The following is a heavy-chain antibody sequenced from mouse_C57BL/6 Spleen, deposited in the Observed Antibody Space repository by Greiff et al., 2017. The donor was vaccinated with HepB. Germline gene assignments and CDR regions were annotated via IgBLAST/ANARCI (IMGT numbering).Heavy chain of an antibody. Sequence: EVKLVESGGGLVQPGGSLKLSCAASGFTFSDYGMAWVRQAPRKGPEWVAFISNLAYSIYYADTVTGRFTISRENAKNTLYLEMSSLRSEDTAMYYCARHEGLRGAMDYWGQGTSVTVSS. V-gene: IGHV5-15*01. J-gene: IGHJ4*01. CDR1: GFTFSDYG. CDR3: ARHEGLRGAMDY. CDR2: ISNLAYSI. D-gene: IGHD2-2*01.